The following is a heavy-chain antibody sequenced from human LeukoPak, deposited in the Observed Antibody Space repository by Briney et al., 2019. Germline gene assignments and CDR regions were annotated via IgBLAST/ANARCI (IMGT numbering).Heavy chain of an antibody. Sequence: ASVKVSCKASGGTFSSYAISWVRQAPGQGLEWMGGIIPIFGTANYAQKFQGRVTITADESTSTAYMELSSLRSEDTAVYYCARGNYGSGSSSYYYMDVWGKGTTVTISS. CDR3: ARGNYGSGSSSYYYMDV. V-gene: IGHV1-69*13. D-gene: IGHD3-10*01. J-gene: IGHJ6*03. CDR2: IIPIFGTA. CDR1: GGTFSSYA.